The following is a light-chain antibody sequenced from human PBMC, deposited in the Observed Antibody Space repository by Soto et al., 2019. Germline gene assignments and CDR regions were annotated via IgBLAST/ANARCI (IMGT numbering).Light chain of an antibody. CDR3: QHYGTSPWT. J-gene: IGKJ1*01. CDR1: QNVGSAY. CDR2: GTS. Sequence: EIVLTQSPATLSLSPGERAALSCRASQNVGSAYLAWYQQKSGQAPRLLIYGTSGRAAGVPDRFSGSGSGTDFTLTINRLDPEDFAVYCCQHYGTSPWTFGQGTKVEIK. V-gene: IGKV3-20*01.